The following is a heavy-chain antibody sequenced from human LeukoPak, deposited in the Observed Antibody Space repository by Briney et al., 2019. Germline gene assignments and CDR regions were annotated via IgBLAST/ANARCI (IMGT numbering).Heavy chain of an antibody. CDR1: GGSISSGSYY. Sequence: SETLSLTCTVSGGSISSGSYYWTWIRQPAGKGLEWIGRVYLSGSTNYNPSLKSRVTISVDTSKNQFSLRLSSVTAADTAVYYCARDAPGVAEHYYYYMDVWGKGTTVTVSS. D-gene: IGHD3-3*01. CDR3: ARDAPGVAEHYYYYMDV. J-gene: IGHJ6*03. V-gene: IGHV4-61*02. CDR2: VYLSGST.